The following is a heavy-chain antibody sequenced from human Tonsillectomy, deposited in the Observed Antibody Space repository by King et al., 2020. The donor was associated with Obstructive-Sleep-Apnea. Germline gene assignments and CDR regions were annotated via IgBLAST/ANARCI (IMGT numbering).Heavy chain of an antibody. Sequence: VQLVESGGGLVQPGGSLRLSCSASGFTFSNYTMHWVRQAPGKGLEYVSAISNNGGSTYYADSVKGRFTISRDNSKNTLYLQMSSLRAEDTAVYYCVKVSTYYYDTSGYYFDYWGQGTLVTVSS. D-gene: IGHD3-22*01. CDR1: GFTFSNYT. V-gene: IGHV3-64D*09. CDR3: VKVSTYYYDTSGYYFDY. J-gene: IGHJ4*02. CDR2: ISNNGGST.